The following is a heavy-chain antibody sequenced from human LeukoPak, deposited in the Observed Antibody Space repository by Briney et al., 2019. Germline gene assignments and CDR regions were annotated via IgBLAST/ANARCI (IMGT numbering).Heavy chain of an antibody. Sequence: PSETLSLTCTVSGGSISSSSNNWGWIRQPPGKGLEWIGSIYYSGSTYYNPSLKSRVTISVGTSKNQFSLKLSSVTAADTAVYYCARGIAVALNWFDPWGQGTLVTVSS. V-gene: IGHV4-39*01. CDR2: IYYSGST. CDR1: GGSISSSSNN. D-gene: IGHD6-19*01. J-gene: IGHJ5*02. CDR3: ARGIAVALNWFDP.